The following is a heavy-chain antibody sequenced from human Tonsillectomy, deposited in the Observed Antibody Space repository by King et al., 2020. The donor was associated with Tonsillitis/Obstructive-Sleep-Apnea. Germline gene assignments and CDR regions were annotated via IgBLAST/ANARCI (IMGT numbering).Heavy chain of an antibody. CDR2: IDYSGRT. Sequence: QLQESGPGLVKPSETLSLSCTVSGGSISRSSYSWGWIRQPPGKGLGWIGGIDYSGRTYYNPSLKSRVTISVDTSKNQFSLKLSSVTAADTAVYYCARTRPLGTPWYFDLWGRGTLVTVSS. D-gene: IGHD7-27*01. CDR1: GGSISRSSYS. CDR3: ARTRPLGTPWYFDL. J-gene: IGHJ2*01. V-gene: IGHV4-39*01.